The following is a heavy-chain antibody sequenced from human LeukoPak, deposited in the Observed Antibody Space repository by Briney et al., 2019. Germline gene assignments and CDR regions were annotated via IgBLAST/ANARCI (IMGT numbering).Heavy chain of an antibody. Sequence: GGSLRLSCAASGFTFGSSAMHWVRQTPGKGLECVAFIQFDGSYKHYSDSVKGRFTISRDNPKNTLYLEMNSLRPEDTAVYYCATHCSGTACHRDYWGQGTLVTVSS. CDR1: GFTFGSSA. J-gene: IGHJ4*02. CDR3: ATHCSGTACHRDY. D-gene: IGHD2-2*01. V-gene: IGHV3-30*02. CDR2: IQFDGSYK.